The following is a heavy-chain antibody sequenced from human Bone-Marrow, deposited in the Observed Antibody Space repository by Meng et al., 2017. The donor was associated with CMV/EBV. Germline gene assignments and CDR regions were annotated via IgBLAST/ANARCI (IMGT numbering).Heavy chain of an antibody. CDR3: ARGRPYHDSSGPKPRVPYYYGMDV. D-gene: IGHD3-22*01. J-gene: IGHJ6*02. CDR2: INHSGST. CDR1: GGSFSGYY. Sequence: SHTLSLICAVYGGSFSGYYWSWIRQPPGKGLEWIGEINHSGSTNYNPSLKSRVTISVDTSKNQFSLKLSSVTAADTAVYSCARGRPYHDSSGPKPRVPYYYGMDVWGQGTTVTVSS. V-gene: IGHV4-34*01.